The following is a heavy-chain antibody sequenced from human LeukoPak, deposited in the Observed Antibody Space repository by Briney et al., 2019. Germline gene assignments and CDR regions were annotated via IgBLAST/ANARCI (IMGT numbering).Heavy chain of an antibody. V-gene: IGHV3-23*01. CDR2: ISGSGGST. Sequence: GGSLRLSCAASGFTFNSFAMSWVRQAPGKGLEWVSVISGSGGSTYYADSVKGRFTISRDNSKNTLYLKMNSLRVEDTAVYYCANESPFLDYWGQGTLVTVSS. CDR3: ANESPFLDY. CDR1: GFTFNSFA. J-gene: IGHJ4*02.